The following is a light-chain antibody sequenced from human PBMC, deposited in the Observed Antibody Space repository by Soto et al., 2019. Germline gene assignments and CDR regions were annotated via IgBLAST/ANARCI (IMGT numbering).Light chain of an antibody. J-gene: IGLJ3*02. CDR2: EVT. CDR3: SSYTGTSTWV. CDR1: SSDVGGYNF. V-gene: IGLV2-14*01. Sequence: QSALTQPASVSGSPGQSITISCTGTSSDVGGYNFVSWYQQHPDKAPKLLIYEVTDRPPGVSNRFSGSKSGNTASLTISGLQADDEADYYCSSYTGTSTWVFGGGTKLTVL.